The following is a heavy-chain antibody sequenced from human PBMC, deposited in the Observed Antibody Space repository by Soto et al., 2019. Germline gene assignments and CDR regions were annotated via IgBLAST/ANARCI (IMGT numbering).Heavy chain of an antibody. J-gene: IGHJ4*02. CDR3: SRDPRLVDY. V-gene: IGHV3-11*01. CDR1: GFIFSDYY. Sequence: QVQLVESGGALVKPGGSLRLSCAASGFIFSDYYMTWIRQAPGKGPEWISYISGGGDVTAYAHSVKGRFTISRDNTKRSLYLQMNSLTVEDMAFYYCSRDPRLVDYWGQGTLVPVAS. D-gene: IGHD1-26*01. CDR2: ISGGGDVT.